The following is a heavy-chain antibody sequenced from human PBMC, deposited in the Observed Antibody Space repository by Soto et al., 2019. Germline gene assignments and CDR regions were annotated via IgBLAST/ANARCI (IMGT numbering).Heavy chain of an antibody. CDR2: ISSSSSYI. CDR1: GFTFSSYS. V-gene: IGHV3-21*01. D-gene: IGHD3-3*01. Sequence: GGSLRLSCAASGFTFSSYSMNWVRQAPGKGLEWVSSISSSSSYIYYADSVKGRFTISRDNAKNSLYLQMNSLRAEDTAVYYCARDANYDLYYYGMDVWGQGTTVTVSS. CDR3: ARDANYDLYYYGMDV. J-gene: IGHJ6*02.